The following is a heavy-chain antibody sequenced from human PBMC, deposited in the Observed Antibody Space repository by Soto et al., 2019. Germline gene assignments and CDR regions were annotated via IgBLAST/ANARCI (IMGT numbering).Heavy chain of an antibody. D-gene: IGHD1-1*01. Sequence: ASVKISCKASGGSFSSYIVSWVRQAPGQGLEWMGRIIPVLGVEYYAQKFQGRVTITADKSTSTAYMELSRLRSDDTAVYYCAMYCFLQLERTDYYSYGMDVWGQGTMVTVSS. V-gene: IGHV1-69*02. CDR1: GGSFSSYI. J-gene: IGHJ6*02. CDR2: IIPVLGVE. CDR3: AMYCFLQLERTDYYSYGMDV.